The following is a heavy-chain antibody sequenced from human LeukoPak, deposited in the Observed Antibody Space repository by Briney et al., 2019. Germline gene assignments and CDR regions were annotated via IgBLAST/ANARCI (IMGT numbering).Heavy chain of an antibody. CDR3: ARVVSSGVTSNWFDP. Sequence: SETLSLTCTVSGGSISSYYWSWIRQPAGKGLEWIGRIYTSGSTNYNPSLKSRVTMSVDTSKNQFSLKLSSVTAADTAVYYCARVVSSGVTSNWFDPWGQGTLVTVSS. V-gene: IGHV4-4*07. D-gene: IGHD2-21*02. J-gene: IGHJ5*02. CDR2: IYTSGST. CDR1: GGSISSYY.